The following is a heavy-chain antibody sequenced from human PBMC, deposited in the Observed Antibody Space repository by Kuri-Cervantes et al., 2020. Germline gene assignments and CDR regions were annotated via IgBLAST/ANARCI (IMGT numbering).Heavy chain of an antibody. CDR3: VRDILYRGGRYFDT. Sequence: GGSLRLSCAASGFTFSSYGMHWVRQAPGKGLEWVAVIWYDGSNKYYADSVKGRFTISRDNSKNTLYLQMNSLRAEDTAVYYCVRDILYRGGRYFDTWGQGTLVTVSS. J-gene: IGHJ4*02. CDR2: IWYDGSNK. CDR1: GFTFSSYG. D-gene: IGHD2/OR15-2a*01. V-gene: IGHV3-33*01.